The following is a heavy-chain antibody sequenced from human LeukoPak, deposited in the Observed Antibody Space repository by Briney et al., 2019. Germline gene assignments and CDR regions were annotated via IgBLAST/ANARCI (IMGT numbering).Heavy chain of an antibody. J-gene: IGHJ3*02. D-gene: IGHD5-18*01. V-gene: IGHV4-61*02. CDR2: IYTSGST. CDR1: GGSISSGGYY. CDR3: ARERPNTAMGNDAFDI. Sequence: SETLSLTCTVSGGSISSGGYYWNWIRQPAGKGLEWIGRIYTSGSTNYNPALKSRVTISVDTSKNQFSLKLSSVTAADTAVYYCARERPNTAMGNDAFDIWGQGTMVTVSS.